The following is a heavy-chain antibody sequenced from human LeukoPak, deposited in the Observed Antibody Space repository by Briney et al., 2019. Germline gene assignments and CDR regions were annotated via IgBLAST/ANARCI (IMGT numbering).Heavy chain of an antibody. D-gene: IGHD4-17*01. CDR1: GFTFNSFA. CDR3: ARPYGDYYFDY. CDR2: IWYGGSNK. J-gene: IGHJ4*02. Sequence: GKSLRLSCAASGFTFNSFAMHWVRQAPGKGLEWVAVIWYGGSNKYYADSVKGRFTISRDNSKNTVYLQMNSLRAEDSAIYYCARPYGDYYFDYWGQGTLATVSS. V-gene: IGHV3-33*01.